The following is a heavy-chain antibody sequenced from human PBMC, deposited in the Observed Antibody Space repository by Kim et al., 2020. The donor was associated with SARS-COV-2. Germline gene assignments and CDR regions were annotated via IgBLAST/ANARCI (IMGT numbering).Heavy chain of an antibody. Sequence: GGCLRLSCAASGFTFSSYDMHWVRQATGKGLEWVSAIGTAGDTYYPGSVKGRFTISRENAKNSLYLQMNSLRAGDTAVYYCARGALVGITMVRGVIPAPFDPWGQGTLVTVSS. D-gene: IGHD3-10*01. CDR3: ARGALVGITMVRGVIPAPFDP. CDR2: IGTAGDT. J-gene: IGHJ5*02. V-gene: IGHV3-13*01. CDR1: GFTFSSYD.